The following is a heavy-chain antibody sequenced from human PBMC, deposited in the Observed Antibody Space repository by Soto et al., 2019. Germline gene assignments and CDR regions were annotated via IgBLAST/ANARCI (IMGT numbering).Heavy chain of an antibody. D-gene: IGHD2-8*01. V-gene: IGHV1-8*01. J-gene: IGHJ6*03. Sequence: QAYLEQSGAEVKKPGASVKVSCKASGYSLTDYAITWVRQASGQGLEYVGWISPDSGNTDYAHKFQGRVTMTSNTSINTAYMEVSSLRSDDTAVYYSARVYGYYYHYMDVWGKGTTVTVSS. CDR3: ARVYGYYYHYMDV. CDR2: ISPDSGNT. CDR1: GYSLTDYA.